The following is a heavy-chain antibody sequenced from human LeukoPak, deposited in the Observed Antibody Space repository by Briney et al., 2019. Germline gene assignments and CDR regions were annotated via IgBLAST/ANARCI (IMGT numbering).Heavy chain of an antibody. V-gene: IGHV3-23*01. CDR1: GFTWSNYA. Sequence: HSGGSLRLSCAASGFTWSNYAMTWVRQAPGKGLEWVSVISGNDASTYYADSVKGRFTISRDNSNNTLYLQMNSLRAEDTAVYYCAKGLYFGELLGPCDFWGQGTLVTVSS. J-gene: IGHJ4*02. CDR3: AKGLYFGELLGPCDF. D-gene: IGHD3-10*01. CDR2: ISGNDAST.